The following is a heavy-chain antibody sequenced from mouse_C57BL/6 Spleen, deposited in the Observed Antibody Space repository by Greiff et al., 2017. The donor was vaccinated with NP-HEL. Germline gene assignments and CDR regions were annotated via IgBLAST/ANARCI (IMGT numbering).Heavy chain of an antibody. CDR1: GYTFTSYW. Sequence: QVQLQQPGAELVMPGASVKLSCKASGYTFTSYWMHWVKQRPGQGLEWIGEIDPSDSYTNYNQKFKGKSTLTVDKSSSTAYMQLSSLTSEDSAVYYCARGDYGNYAMDYWGQRTSVTVSS. J-gene: IGHJ4*01. V-gene: IGHV1-69*01. CDR3: ARGDYGNYAMDY. CDR2: IDPSDSYT. D-gene: IGHD2-1*01.